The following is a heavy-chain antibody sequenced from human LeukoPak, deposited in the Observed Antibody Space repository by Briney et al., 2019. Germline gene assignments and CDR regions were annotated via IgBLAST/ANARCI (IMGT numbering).Heavy chain of an antibody. CDR3: ARSYSSSWYWVSSALDI. J-gene: IGHJ3*02. V-gene: IGHV3-21*01. Sequence: GGSLRLSCAASGFTFSSYSMNWVRQAPGKGLEWVSSISSSSSYIYYADSVKGRFTISRDNAKNSLYLQMNSLRAEDTAVYYCARSYSSSWYWVSSALDIWGQGTMVTVSS. CDR2: ISSSSSYI. CDR1: GFTFSSYS. D-gene: IGHD6-13*01.